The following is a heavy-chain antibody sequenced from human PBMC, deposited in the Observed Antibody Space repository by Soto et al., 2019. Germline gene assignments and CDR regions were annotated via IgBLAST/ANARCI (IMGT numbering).Heavy chain of an antibody. Sequence: QVQLVQSGAEVKKPGASVKVSCKASGYTFTSYAMHWVRQAPGQRLEWMGWINAGNGNTKYSQKFQGRVTITRDTSASTAYMELSSLRSEDTAVYSCARPIRLAGDYWGQGPLVTVSS. CDR2: INAGNGNT. CDR1: GYTFTSYA. V-gene: IGHV1-3*01. CDR3: ARPIRLAGDY. J-gene: IGHJ4*02.